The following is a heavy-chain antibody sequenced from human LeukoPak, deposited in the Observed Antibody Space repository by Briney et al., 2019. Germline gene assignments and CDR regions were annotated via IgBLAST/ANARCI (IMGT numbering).Heavy chain of an antibody. Sequence: SETLSLTCTLSGGSINMNSYYWGWIRQPPGKGLEWMASMHQSGSTSYNPSLKSRVTISVDTSKNQFSLQLTSVTAADTAVYYCAGHFAGLSSGLDYWGQGTLVTVSS. CDR3: AGHFAGLSSGLDY. D-gene: IGHD2-15*01. V-gene: IGHV4-39*01. J-gene: IGHJ4*02. CDR1: GGSINMNSYY. CDR2: MHQSGST.